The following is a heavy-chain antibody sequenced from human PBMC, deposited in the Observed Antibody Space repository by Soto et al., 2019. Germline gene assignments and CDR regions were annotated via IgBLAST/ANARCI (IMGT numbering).Heavy chain of an antibody. CDR2: INAGNGNT. Sequence: ASVKVSCKASGYTFTSYAMHWVRQAPGQRLEWMGWINAGNGNTKYSQKFQGRVTITRDTSASTAYMELSSLRSEDTAVYYCARGLRYFDWLLYLPYWGQGTLVTVSS. J-gene: IGHJ4*02. CDR3: ARGLRYFDWLLYLPY. D-gene: IGHD3-9*01. V-gene: IGHV1-3*01. CDR1: GYTFTSYA.